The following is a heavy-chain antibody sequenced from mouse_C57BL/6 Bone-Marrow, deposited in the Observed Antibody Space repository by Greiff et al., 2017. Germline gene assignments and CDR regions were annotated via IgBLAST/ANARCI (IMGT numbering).Heavy chain of an antibody. D-gene: IGHD2-4*01. CDR1: GFTFSDYG. Sequence: EVKLVESGGGLVQPGGSLKLSCAASGFTFSDYGMAWVRQAPRKGLEWVAFISNLAYSTYYADTVTGRFTVSRENAKNTLYLEMSSLRSEDTAKYYCARRGITSYAMDYWGQGTSLTVSS. J-gene: IGHJ4*01. CDR2: ISNLAYST. V-gene: IGHV5-15*01. CDR3: ARRGITSYAMDY.